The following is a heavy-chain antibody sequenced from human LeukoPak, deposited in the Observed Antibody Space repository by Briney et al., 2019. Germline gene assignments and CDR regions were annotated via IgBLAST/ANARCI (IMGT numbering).Heavy chain of an antibody. V-gene: IGHV4-61*03. J-gene: IGHJ4*02. D-gene: IGHD2-2*01. CDR2: HSGNS. Sequence: SETLSLTCTVSGASVSSNSYHWSWIRQAPGKGLEWIGHSGNSDYKPSLKSRITISTDTSNNHFSLNLVSVTAADTAVYYCAKRGSKQSWGQGTLVTVSS. CDR1: GASVSSNSYH. CDR3: AKRGSKQS.